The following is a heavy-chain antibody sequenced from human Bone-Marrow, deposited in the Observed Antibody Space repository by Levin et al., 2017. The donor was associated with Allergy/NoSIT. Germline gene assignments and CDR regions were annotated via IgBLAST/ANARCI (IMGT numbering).Heavy chain of an antibody. CDR3: AKALQTYFHYDLGV. Sequence: PGGSLRLSCAASGFTFDSYSMTWVRQAPGKELEWVASISNRGSYIYYADSLKGRFTISRDNAKDSLYLQMNSLRAEDTAVYYCAKALQTYFHYDLGVWGQGTTVTVSS. V-gene: IGHV3-21*01. J-gene: IGHJ6*02. CDR1: GFTFDSYS. CDR2: ISNRGSYI.